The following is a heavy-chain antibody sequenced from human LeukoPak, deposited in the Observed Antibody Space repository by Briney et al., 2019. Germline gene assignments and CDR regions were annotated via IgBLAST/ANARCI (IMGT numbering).Heavy chain of an antibody. Sequence: SETLSLTCTVSGGSISSGNYYWTWIRQPAGKGLEWIGRIYTRGTTNYNPSLKSRVTISVDTSKNQFSLKLSSVTAADTALYYCAKHYMGSSYNHGLDCWGQGTLVTVSS. CDR1: GGSISSGNYY. D-gene: IGHD3-10*01. J-gene: IGHJ4*02. CDR2: IYTRGTT. V-gene: IGHV4-61*02. CDR3: AKHYMGSSYNHGLDC.